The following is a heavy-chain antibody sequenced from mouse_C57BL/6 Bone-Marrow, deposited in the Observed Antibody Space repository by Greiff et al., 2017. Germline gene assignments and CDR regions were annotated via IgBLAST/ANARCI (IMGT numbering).Heavy chain of an antibody. J-gene: IGHJ4*01. CDR3: ARGITTAVATSRAMDY. Sequence: VQLQQSGPELVKPGASVKISCKASGYTFTDYYINWVKQRPGQGLEWIGWIFPGSGSTYYNEKFKGKATLTVDKSSSTAYMLRSSLTAEDSAVYFCARGITTAVATSRAMDYWGQGTSVTVSS. D-gene: IGHD1-1*01. CDR2: IFPGSGST. V-gene: IGHV1-75*01. CDR1: GYTFTDYY.